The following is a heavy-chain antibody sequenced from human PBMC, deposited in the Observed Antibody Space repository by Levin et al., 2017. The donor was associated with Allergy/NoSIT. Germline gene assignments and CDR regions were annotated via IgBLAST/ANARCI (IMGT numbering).Heavy chain of an antibody. J-gene: IGHJ4*02. D-gene: IGHD5-18*01. Sequence: GGSLRLSCAASGFTFSSYAMSWVRQAPGKGLEWVSGISSRGDYTHYADSAKGRFTISRDSSKNTLYFQMNSLRGEDTAIYYCAKLVRGYSYADFDYWGQGILVTVSS. CDR2: ISSRGDYT. V-gene: IGHV3-23*01. CDR1: GFTFSSYA. CDR3: AKLVRGYSYADFDY.